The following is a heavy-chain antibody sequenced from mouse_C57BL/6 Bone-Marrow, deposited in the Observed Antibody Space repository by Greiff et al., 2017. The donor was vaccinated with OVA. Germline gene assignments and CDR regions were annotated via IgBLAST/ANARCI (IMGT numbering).Heavy chain of an antibody. J-gene: IGHJ1*03. CDR3: ARDNWGWYFDV. V-gene: IGHV5-4*01. Sequence: EVQVVESGGGLVKPGGSLKLSCAASGFTFSSYAMSWVRQTPEKRLEWVATISDGGSYTYYPVNVKGRFTISRDNAKNNLYLQMSHLKSEDTAMYYCARDNWGWYFDVWGTGTTVTVSS. D-gene: IGHD4-1*01. CDR1: GFTFSSYA. CDR2: ISDGGSYT.